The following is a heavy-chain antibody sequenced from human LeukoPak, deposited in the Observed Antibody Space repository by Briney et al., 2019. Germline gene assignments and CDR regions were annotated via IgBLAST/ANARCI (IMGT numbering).Heavy chain of an antibody. CDR2: IIPIFGTA. J-gene: IGHJ4*02. D-gene: IGHD6-13*01. CDR1: GGTLSSYA. CDR3: ARGNSIAAAGRFDY. Sequence: SVKVSCKASGGTLSSYAISWVRQAPGQGLEWMGGIIPIFGTANYAQKFQGRVTITADESTSTAYMELSSLRSEDTAVYYCARGNSIAAAGRFDYWGRGTLVTVSS. V-gene: IGHV1-69*01.